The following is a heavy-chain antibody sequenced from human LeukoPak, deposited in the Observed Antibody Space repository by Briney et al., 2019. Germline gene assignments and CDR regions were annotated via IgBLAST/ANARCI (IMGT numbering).Heavy chain of an antibody. D-gene: IGHD5-12*01. CDR2: IRSKANSYAT. J-gene: IGHJ4*02. CDR1: GFTFSGSA. V-gene: IGHV3-73*01. CDR3: TTPPNGYVHTGFC. Sequence: GGSLRLSCAASGFTFSGSAMHWVRQASGKGLEWVGRIRSKANSYATAYAASVKGRFTISRDDSKNTAYLQMNSLKTEDTAVYYCTTPPNGYVHTGFCWGQGTLVTVSS.